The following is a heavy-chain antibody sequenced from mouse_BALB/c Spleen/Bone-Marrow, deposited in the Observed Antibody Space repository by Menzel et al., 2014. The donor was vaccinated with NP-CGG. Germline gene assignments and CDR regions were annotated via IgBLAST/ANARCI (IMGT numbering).Heavy chain of an antibody. J-gene: IGHJ4*01. V-gene: IGHV1-82*01. CDR3: ARSDGYRAMDY. D-gene: IGHD2-3*01. CDR1: GYAFSSSW. Sequence: QVHLQQPGPELVKPGASVKISCKASGYAFSSSWMNWVKQRPGQGLEWIGRIFPGDGDTYYNGKFKGKATLTADKSSSTAYMQHSSLTSVDSAVYFCARSDGYRAMDYWGQGTSVTVSS. CDR2: IFPGDGDT.